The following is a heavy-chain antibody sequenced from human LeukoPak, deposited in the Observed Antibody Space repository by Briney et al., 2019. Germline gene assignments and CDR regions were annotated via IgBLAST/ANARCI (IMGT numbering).Heavy chain of an antibody. D-gene: IGHD2-15*01. V-gene: IGHV3-33*01. J-gene: IGHJ3*02. CDR3: ARGYCSGGSCYSFDAFDI. Sequence: GRSLRLSCAASGFTFSSYGMHWVRQAPGKGLEWVAVIWYDGSNKYYADSVKGRFTISRDNSKNTLYLQMNSLRAEDTAVYYCARGYCSGGSCYSFDAFDIWGQGTMVTVSS. CDR2: IWYDGSNK. CDR1: GFTFSSYG.